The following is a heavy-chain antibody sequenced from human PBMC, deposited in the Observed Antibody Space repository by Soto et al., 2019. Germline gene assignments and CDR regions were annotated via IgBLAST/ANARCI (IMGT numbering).Heavy chain of an antibody. CDR3: ARDGAAAGTGFDY. D-gene: IGHD6-13*01. Sequence: QVQLVQSGAEVKKPGASVKVSCKASGYTFTSYAMHWVRQAPGQRLEWMGWINAGNGNTKYSQKFQGRVTITRDTSASTAYMELSSLRSEDTAVYYCARDGAAAGTGFDYWGQGTLVTVSS. CDR1: GYTFTSYA. V-gene: IGHV1-3*01. CDR2: INAGNGNT. J-gene: IGHJ4*02.